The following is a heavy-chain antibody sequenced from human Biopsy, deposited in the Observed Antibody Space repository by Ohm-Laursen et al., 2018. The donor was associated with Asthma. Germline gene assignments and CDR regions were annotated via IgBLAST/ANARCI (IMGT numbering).Heavy chain of an antibody. D-gene: IGHD3-22*01. CDR1: GFSFDDCA. J-gene: IGHJ4*01. V-gene: IGHV3-9*01. CDR3: AKSADYYDSTDYLDF. CDR2: ISWNSGNI. Sequence: SLRLSCTAPGFSFDDCAMHWVRQAPGKGLEWVSSISWNSGNIDYADSVKGRFTISRDNAKNSLYLQMQSLRPEDTAFYRCAKSADYYDSTDYLDFWGRGTLVTVSS.